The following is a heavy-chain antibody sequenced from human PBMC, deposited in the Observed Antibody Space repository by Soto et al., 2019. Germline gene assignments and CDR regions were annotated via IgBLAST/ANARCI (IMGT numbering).Heavy chain of an antibody. CDR3: ATWVDYGDFEGFDF. V-gene: IGHV1-2*04. J-gene: IGHJ4*02. CDR2: VEPNGGGS. CDR1: GYSFTDYK. D-gene: IGHD4-17*01. Sequence: ASVKVSCKTSGYSFTDYKLHWVRQAPGQGLEWMGWVEPNGGGSNSAQKIQGSVTMTWDTSITTAYLDLTRLTTNDTATYFCATWVDYGDFEGFDFWGQGTLVTVSS.